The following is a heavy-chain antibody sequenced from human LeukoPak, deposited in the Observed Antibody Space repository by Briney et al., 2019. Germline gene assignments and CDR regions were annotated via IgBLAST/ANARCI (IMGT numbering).Heavy chain of an antibody. J-gene: IGHJ4*02. CDR2: IYYTGST. V-gene: IGHV4-59*08. D-gene: IGHD1-26*01. Sequence: PSETLSLTCTVSGGSIRSYYWSWIRQPPGKGVDWIGYIYYTGSTKYNPSLKSRATISVDTSKNQFSLKLSSVTAADTAVYYCASGSYYFDYWGQGTLVTVSS. CDR3: ASGSYYFDY. CDR1: GGSIRSYY.